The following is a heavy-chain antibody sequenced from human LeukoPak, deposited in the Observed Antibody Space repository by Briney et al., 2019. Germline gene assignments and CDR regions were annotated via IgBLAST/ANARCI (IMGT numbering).Heavy chain of an antibody. J-gene: IGHJ4*02. Sequence: ASVKVSCKASGYTFTSYGISWVRQAPGQGLEWMGWISAYNGNTNYAQKLQGRVTMTTDTSTSTAYMELRSLRSDDTAVCYCARVLRTIFAPGGFDYWGQGTLVTVSS. CDR1: GYTFTSYG. CDR3: ARVLRTIFAPGGFDY. V-gene: IGHV1-18*01. CDR2: ISAYNGNT. D-gene: IGHD3-3*01.